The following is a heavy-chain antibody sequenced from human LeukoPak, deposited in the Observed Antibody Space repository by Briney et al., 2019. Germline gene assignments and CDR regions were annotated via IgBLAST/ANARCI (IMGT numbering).Heavy chain of an antibody. Sequence: GGSLRLSCVASGFPFHNYAKNLGRQAPGKGLEWVSAISGSGSSTHYADSVKGRFTISRDNSKNTIYLEMNSLRGEDTAVYYCAKHRGPYVGIANNWFDPWGQGTLVIVSS. D-gene: IGHD3-16*01. J-gene: IGHJ5*02. CDR2: ISGSGSST. V-gene: IGHV3-23*01. CDR1: GFPFHNYA. CDR3: AKHRGPYVGIANNWFDP.